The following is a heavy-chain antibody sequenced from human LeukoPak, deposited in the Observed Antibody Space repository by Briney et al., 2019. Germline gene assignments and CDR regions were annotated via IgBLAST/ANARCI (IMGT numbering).Heavy chain of an antibody. D-gene: IGHD2-2*01. Sequence: SETLSLTCTVSGGSISSYYWSWIRQPPGKGLEWIGYIYYSGSTNYNPSLKSRVTISVDTSKNQFSLKLSSVTAADTAVYYCARVRAPIVVVPAAKRVYYYYMDVWGKGTTVTVSS. J-gene: IGHJ6*03. CDR1: GGSISSYY. V-gene: IGHV4-59*01. CDR2: IYYSGST. CDR3: ARVRAPIVVVPAAKRVYYYYMDV.